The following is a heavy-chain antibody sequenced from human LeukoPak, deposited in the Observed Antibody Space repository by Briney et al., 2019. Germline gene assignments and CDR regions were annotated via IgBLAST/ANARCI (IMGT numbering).Heavy chain of an antibody. CDR1: GFTFSSYA. J-gene: IGHJ6*03. CDR3: ATSIAARPYYYYMDV. Sequence: GRSLRLSCAASGFTFSSYAMHWVRQAPGKGLEWVAVISYDGSNKYYADSVKGRFTISRDNSKNTLYLQMNSLRAEDTAVYYCATSIAARPYYYYMDVWGKGTTVTVSS. D-gene: IGHD6-6*01. CDR2: ISYDGSNK. V-gene: IGHV3-30-3*01.